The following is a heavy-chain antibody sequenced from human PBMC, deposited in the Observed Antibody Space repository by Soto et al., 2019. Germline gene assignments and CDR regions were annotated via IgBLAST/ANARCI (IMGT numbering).Heavy chain of an antibody. CDR1: GGSISGHY. J-gene: IGHJ4*02. CDR3: ARVGSSGWSPDY. V-gene: IGHV4-59*11. Sequence: PSETLSLTCTVSGGSISGHYWSWIRQPPGKGLEWIGYIFYSGDTNYNPSLSSRVTISVDTSKNQFSLKLSSVTTADTAMYYCARVGSSGWSPDYWGQGTLVTVS. CDR2: IFYSGDT. D-gene: IGHD6-19*01.